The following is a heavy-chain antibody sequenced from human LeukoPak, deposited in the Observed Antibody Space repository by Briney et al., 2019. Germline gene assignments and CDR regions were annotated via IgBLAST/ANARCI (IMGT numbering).Heavy chain of an antibody. CDR3: ARYYDPPVGDAFDL. Sequence: GGSLRLSCAVSGFRFGSDWMSWVRQAPGKGLEWVANISPDGSEKFYVDAVKGRFIISRDNGKNSLYLQLNSLRADDTAVYYCARYYDPPVGDAFDLWGQGTMVTVSS. CDR1: GFRFGSDW. CDR2: ISPDGSEK. J-gene: IGHJ3*01. D-gene: IGHD3-16*01. V-gene: IGHV3-7*01.